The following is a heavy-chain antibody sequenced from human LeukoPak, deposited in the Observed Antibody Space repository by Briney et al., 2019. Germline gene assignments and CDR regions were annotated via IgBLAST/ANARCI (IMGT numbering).Heavy chain of an antibody. V-gene: IGHV3-23*01. J-gene: IGHJ4*02. Sequence: GGSLRLSCAASGLTFSSYAMSWVRQAPGKGLEWVSALTGSVGGTYYADSVKGRFTISRDNSKNTLYLQMNSLRAEDTAVYYCAKSSGRQFDYWGQGTLVTVSS. CDR2: LTGSVGGT. D-gene: IGHD3-10*01. CDR1: GLTFSSYA. CDR3: AKSSGRQFDY.